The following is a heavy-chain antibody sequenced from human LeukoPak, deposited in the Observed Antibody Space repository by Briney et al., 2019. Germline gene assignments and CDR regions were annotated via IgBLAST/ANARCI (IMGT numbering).Heavy chain of an antibody. CDR2: IYHSGST. CDR3: ARGLMYYDSSGYYYSIGSSNWFDP. J-gene: IGHJ5*02. D-gene: IGHD3-22*01. V-gene: IGHV4-4*02. Sequence: PSETLSLTCAVSGGSISSSNWWSWVRQPPGKGLEWIGEIYHSGSTNYNPSLKSRVTISVDKSKNQFSLKLSSVTAADTAVYYCARGLMYYDSSGYYYSIGSSNWFDPWGQGTLVTVSS. CDR1: GGSISSSNW.